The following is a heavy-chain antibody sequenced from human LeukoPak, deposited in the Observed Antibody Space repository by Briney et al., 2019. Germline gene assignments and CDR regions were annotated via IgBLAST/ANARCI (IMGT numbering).Heavy chain of an antibody. CDR1: GFTVSGNY. D-gene: IGHD3-10*01. CDR2: IYSGGST. CDR3: ARDRTMVRGVPAFDY. Sequence: GGSLRLPCAASGFTVSGNYMSWVRQAPGKGLEWVSVIYSGGSTYYADSVKGRFTISRDNSKNTLYLQMNSLRAEDTAVYYCARDRTMVRGVPAFDYWGQGTLVTVSS. J-gene: IGHJ4*02. V-gene: IGHV3-66*01.